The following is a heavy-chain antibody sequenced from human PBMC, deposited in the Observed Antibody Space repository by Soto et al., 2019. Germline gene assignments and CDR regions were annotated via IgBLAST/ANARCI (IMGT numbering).Heavy chain of an antibody. J-gene: IGHJ4*02. CDR1: GFTFSSYA. CDR3: ARGQIYYDSSGYPLDY. CDR2: ISYDGSNK. D-gene: IGHD3-22*01. V-gene: IGHV3-30-3*01. Sequence: PGGSLRLSCAASGFTFSSYAMHWVRQAPGKGLEWVAVISYDGSNKYYADSVKGRFTISRDNSKNTLYLQMNSLRAEDTAVYYCARGQIYYDSSGYPLDYWGQGTLVTVSS.